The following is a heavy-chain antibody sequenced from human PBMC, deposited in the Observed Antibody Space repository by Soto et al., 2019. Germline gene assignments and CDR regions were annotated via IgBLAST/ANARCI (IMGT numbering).Heavy chain of an antibody. CDR2: IYWDDDK. J-gene: IGHJ4*02. CDR1: GFSLSTSGVG. Sequence: QITLKESGPTLVKPTQTLTLTCTFSGFSLSTSGVGEDWIRQPPGKALEWLALIYWDDDKRYSPSLKSRLTITKDTSKNQVVLTMTNMDPVDTATYYCAHNEGVTSFGYWGQGTLVTVSS. V-gene: IGHV2-5*02. D-gene: IGHD5-18*01. CDR3: AHNEGVTSFGY.